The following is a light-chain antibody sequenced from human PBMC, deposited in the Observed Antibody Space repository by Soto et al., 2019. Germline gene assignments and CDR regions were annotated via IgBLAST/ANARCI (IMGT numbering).Light chain of an antibody. CDR1: QSLSFN. V-gene: IGKV3-20*01. CDR3: QQYGSS. CDR2: GAS. J-gene: IGKJ1*01. Sequence: EIVMTQSPATLSVSPGERATLSCRASQSLSFNLAWYQQKPGQAPRLLIYGASSRATGIPDRFSGSGSGTDFTLTISRLEPEDFAVYYCQQYGSSFGQGTKVDIK.